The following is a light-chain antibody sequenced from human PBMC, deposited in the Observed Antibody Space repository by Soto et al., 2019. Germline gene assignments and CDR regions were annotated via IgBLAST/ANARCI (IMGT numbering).Light chain of an antibody. CDR1: SSDVGYYNY. V-gene: IGLV2-14*01. CDR2: EIS. J-gene: IGLJ1*01. Sequence: QSVLTQPASVSGSPGQSITISCTGSSSDVGYYNYVSWYQHHPGKAPKLLIFEISRRPSWTSSRFSGSRSGYTASLTLSGLQAEDEADYYCASYTSSGTEVFGRGTKVTVL. CDR3: ASYTSSGTEV.